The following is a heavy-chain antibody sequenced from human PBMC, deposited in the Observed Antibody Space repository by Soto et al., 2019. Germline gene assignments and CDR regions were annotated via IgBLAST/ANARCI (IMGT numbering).Heavy chain of an antibody. CDR2: IFSNDEK. D-gene: IGHD3-10*01. Sequence: QVTLKESGPVLVKPTETLTLTCTVSGFSLSNARMGVSWIRQPPGKALEWLAHIFSNDEKSYSTSLKSRLTISKDTSKSKVVLSMINMDPVDTATYFCARAILGGSYHTSHFDSWCQGTLVTVSS. CDR1: GFSLSNARMG. V-gene: IGHV2-26*01. CDR3: ARAILGGSYHTSHFDS. J-gene: IGHJ4*02.